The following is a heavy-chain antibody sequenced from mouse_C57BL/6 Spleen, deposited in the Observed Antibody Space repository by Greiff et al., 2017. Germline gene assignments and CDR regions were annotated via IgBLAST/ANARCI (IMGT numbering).Heavy chain of an antibody. CDR3: ARDLSLSLYDSVFDY. D-gene: IGHD2-4*01. CDR2: IHPNSGST. J-gene: IGHJ2*01. V-gene: IGHV1-64*01. Sequence: QVQLQQPGAELVKPGASVKLSCKASGYTFTSYWMHWVKQRPGQGLEWIGIIHPNSGSTNYNEKFKSKATLTVDKSSSTAYMQLSSLTSEDSAVYYCARDLSLSLYDSVFDYWGQGTTLTVSS. CDR1: GYTFTSYW.